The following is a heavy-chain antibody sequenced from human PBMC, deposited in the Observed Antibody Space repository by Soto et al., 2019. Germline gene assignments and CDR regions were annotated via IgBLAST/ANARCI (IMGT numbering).Heavy chain of an antibody. V-gene: IGHV1-69*13. Sequence: ASVKVSCKASGGTFSSYAISWVRQAPGQGLEWMGGIIPIFGTANYAQKFQGRVTITADESTSTAYMELSSLRSEDTAVYYFARPPTAAIDNWFAPWGQGTLVTASP. J-gene: IGHJ5*02. CDR2: IIPIFGTA. CDR3: ARPPTAAIDNWFAP. D-gene: IGHD2-2*01. CDR1: GGTFSSYA.